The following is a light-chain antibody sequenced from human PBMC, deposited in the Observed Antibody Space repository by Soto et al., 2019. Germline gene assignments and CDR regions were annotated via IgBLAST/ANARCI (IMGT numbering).Light chain of an antibody. CDR2: EVY. Sequence: QSVLTQPRSVSGSPGQSVTISCTGASSDVGRYNFVSWYQQHPGKAPKLMIYEVYKRPSGVPDRFSGSKSGTTASLTISGLQAVDEADYYCCSYAGSYTFVIFGGGTKLTVL. V-gene: IGLV2-11*01. CDR3: CSYAGSYTFVI. J-gene: IGLJ2*01. CDR1: SSDVGRYNF.